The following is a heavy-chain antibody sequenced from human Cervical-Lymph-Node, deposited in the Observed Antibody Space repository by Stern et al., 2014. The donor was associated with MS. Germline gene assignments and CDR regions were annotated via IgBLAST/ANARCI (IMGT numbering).Heavy chain of an antibody. CDR3: AKDLGRGVVVVPLYGLDV. J-gene: IGHJ6*02. V-gene: IGHV3-23*04. CDR2: ISHSGVYT. Sequence: EVQLVESGGGLVQPGGSLRLSCAASGFTFSTYAFSWVRQAPGKGLEWVSRISHSGVYTSYTDSVKGRFTISRDNSKSMLYLEMQSLRAEDTAVSHCAKDLGRGVVVVPLYGLDVWGQGTTVTVSS. CDR1: GFTFSTYA. D-gene: IGHD2-2*01.